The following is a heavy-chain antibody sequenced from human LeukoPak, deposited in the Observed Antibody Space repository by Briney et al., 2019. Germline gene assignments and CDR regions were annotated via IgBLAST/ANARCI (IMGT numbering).Heavy chain of an antibody. CDR2: INPSGGNT. CDR3: ARVMRVPQSGYKEFDY. CDR1: GYTFTSYY. V-gene: IGHV1-46*01. J-gene: IGHJ4*02. D-gene: IGHD5-12*01. Sequence: ASVKVSCKASGYTFTSYYMHWVRQAPGQGLEWMGIINPSGGNTSYAQKFQGRVTMTRDTSTSTVYIELSSLRSEDTAVYYCARVMRVPQSGYKEFDYWGQGTLVTVSS.